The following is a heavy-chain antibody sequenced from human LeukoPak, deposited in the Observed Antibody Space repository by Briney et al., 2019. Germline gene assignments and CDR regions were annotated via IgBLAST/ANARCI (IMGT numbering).Heavy chain of an antibody. J-gene: IGHJ4*02. CDR2: ISYDGSNK. Sequence: GGSPRLSSVASGFSLSSYGMHRVRQAPDKRLERMAVISYDGSNKYYADSVKDRFTISRDNSKDRLYLQMTTLRAEDTAVCYCAKDSPFDYWGQGTLVTVSS. CDR3: AKDSPFDY. CDR1: GFSLSSYG. V-gene: IGHV3-30*18.